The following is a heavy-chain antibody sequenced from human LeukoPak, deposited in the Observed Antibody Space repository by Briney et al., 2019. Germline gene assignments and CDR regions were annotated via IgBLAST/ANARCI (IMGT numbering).Heavy chain of an antibody. Sequence: GRSLRLSCAASGFTFSSYGMHWVRQAPGKGLEWVAVISYDGSNKYYADSVKGRFTISRDNSKNTLYLQMNSLRAEDTAVYYCAKDLSYGDYGAFFDYWGQGTLVTVSS. CDR2: ISYDGSNK. CDR1: GFTFSSYG. CDR3: AKDLSYGDYGAFFDY. J-gene: IGHJ4*02. V-gene: IGHV3-30*18. D-gene: IGHD4-17*01.